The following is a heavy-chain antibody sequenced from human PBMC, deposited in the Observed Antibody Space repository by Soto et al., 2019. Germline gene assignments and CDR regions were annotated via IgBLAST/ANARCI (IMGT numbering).Heavy chain of an antibody. D-gene: IGHD3-3*01. CDR2: ISYDGGNE. Sequence: GGSLRLSCTASGFTFNNYGMHWVRQAPGKGLEWVAVISYDGGNENYADSVKGRFTISRDNSKNTLYLQMNNLRAEDTAVYYCANEFGVGSVEYWGQGTLVTVSS. CDR3: ANEFGVGSVEY. V-gene: IGHV3-30*18. J-gene: IGHJ4*02. CDR1: GFTFNNYG.